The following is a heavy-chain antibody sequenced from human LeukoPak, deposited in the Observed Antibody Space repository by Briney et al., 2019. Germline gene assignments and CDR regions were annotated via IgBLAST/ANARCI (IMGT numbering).Heavy chain of an antibody. J-gene: IGHJ4*02. CDR1: GFTFDDYA. CDR3: AKRKEVGQYSSGWYDRGNYFDY. V-gene: IGHV3-23*01. CDR2: ISGSGGST. D-gene: IGHD6-19*01. Sequence: TGGSLRLSCAASGFTFDDYAMHWVRQAPGKGLEWVSGISGSGGSTYYADSVKGRFTISRDNSKNTLYLQMNSLRAEDTAVYYCAKRKEVGQYSSGWYDRGNYFDYWGQGTLVTVSS.